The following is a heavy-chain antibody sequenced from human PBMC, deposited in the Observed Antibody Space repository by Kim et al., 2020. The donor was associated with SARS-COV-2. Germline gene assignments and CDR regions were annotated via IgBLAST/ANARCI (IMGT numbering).Heavy chain of an antibody. D-gene: IGHD3-9*01. CDR3: AREGVLRYFDWLHHYYG. CDR1: GGSISSSSYY. Sequence: SETLSLTCTVSGGSISSSSYYRGWIRQPPGKGLEWIGSIYYSGSTYYNPSLKSRVTISVDTSKNQFSLKLSSVTAADTAVYYCAREGVLRYFDWLHHYYG. CDR2: IYYSGST. V-gene: IGHV4-39*02. J-gene: IGHJ6*01.